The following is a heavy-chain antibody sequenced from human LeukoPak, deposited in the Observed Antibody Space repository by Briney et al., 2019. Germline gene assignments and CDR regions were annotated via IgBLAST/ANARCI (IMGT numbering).Heavy chain of an antibody. D-gene: IGHD3-3*02. Sequence: ASVKVSCKASGYTFTGYYMHWVRQAPGQGLEWMGWINPNSGGTNYAQKFQGRVTMTRDTSISTAYMELSRLRSDDTAVYYCARILAAGTGNWFDPWGQGTLVTISS. J-gene: IGHJ5*02. CDR3: ARILAAGTGNWFDP. V-gene: IGHV1-2*02. CDR2: INPNSGGT. CDR1: GYTFTGYY.